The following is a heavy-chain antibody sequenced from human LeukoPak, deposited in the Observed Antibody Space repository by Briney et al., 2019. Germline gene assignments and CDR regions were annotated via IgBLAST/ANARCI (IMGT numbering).Heavy chain of an antibody. Sequence: SETLSLTCAVYGGSFSGYYWSWIRQPPGKGLEWIGEINHSGSTNYNPSLKSRVTISVDTSKNQFSLKLSSVTAAGTAVYYCARVNYDFWSGYLYNWFDPWGQGTLVAVSS. CDR1: GGSFSGYY. V-gene: IGHV4-34*01. CDR2: INHSGST. D-gene: IGHD3-3*01. CDR3: ARVNYDFWSGYLYNWFDP. J-gene: IGHJ5*02.